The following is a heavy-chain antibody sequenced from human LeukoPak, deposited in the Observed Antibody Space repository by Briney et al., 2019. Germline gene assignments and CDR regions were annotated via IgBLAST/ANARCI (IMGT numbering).Heavy chain of an antibody. CDR2: MRSDGSTK. J-gene: IGHJ4*02. D-gene: IGHD3-22*01. CDR3: AKGYDSSGFYLDY. V-gene: IGHV3-30*02. Sequence: GGSLRLSCAASGFTFSNYTMHWVRQAPGKGLEWVAYMRSDGSTKYYADSVKGRFTISRDNSKNTLYVQMNSLRAEDTAVYYCAKGYDSSGFYLDYWGQGTLVTVSS. CDR1: GFTFSNYT.